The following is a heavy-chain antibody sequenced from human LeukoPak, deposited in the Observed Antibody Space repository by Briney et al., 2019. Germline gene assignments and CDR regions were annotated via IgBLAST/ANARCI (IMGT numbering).Heavy chain of an antibody. V-gene: IGHV3-9*01. D-gene: IGHD1-1*01. CDR1: GFTFDDYA. J-gene: IGHJ4*02. CDR3: AKDYGYGPNDY. Sequence: GGSLRLSCAASGFTFDDYAMHWVRQAPGKGLEWVSGLSWNSGSLGYADSVKGRFTISRENAKNSLYLQMNSLRAEDTALYYCAKDYGYGPNDYWGQGTLVTVSS. CDR2: LSWNSGSL.